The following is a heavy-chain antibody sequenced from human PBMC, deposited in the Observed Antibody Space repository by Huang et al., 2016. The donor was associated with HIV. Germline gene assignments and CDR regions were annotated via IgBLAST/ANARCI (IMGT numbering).Heavy chain of an antibody. CDR3: AGDGLRVTMIRVFLLTRRQVYNWFES. CDR2: LSSDGTNK. V-gene: IGHV3-30*14. J-gene: IGHJ5*01. Sequence: QGRLMESGGGIVQPEASLSRSCTAPGVTFCSSAFPWVRQAPGNGVGGVAVLSSDGTNKHGADSVMGPFTFTRENTKNMLVLQMTNLRPEDAALYYCAGDGLRVTMIRVFLLTRRQVYNWFESWGQGALVTVSS. CDR1: GVTFCSSA. D-gene: IGHD3-10*01.